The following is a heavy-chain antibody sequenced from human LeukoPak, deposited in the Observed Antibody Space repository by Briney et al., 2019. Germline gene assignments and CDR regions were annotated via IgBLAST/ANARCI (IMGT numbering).Heavy chain of an antibody. D-gene: IGHD2-2*01. Sequence: GGSLRLSCAASGFTFSSYWMHWVRQAPGKGLVWVSRINGDGSSTSYAGSVNGRFTISRDNAKNTLYLQMNSLRAEDTAVYYCARGHCSTTTCSYHWGQGTLVTVSS. J-gene: IGHJ5*02. CDR2: INGDGSST. CDR1: GFTFSSYW. V-gene: IGHV3-74*01. CDR3: ARGHCSTTTCSYH.